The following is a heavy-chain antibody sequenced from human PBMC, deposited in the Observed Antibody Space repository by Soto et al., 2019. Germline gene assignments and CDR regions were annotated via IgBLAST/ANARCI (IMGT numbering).Heavy chain of an antibody. CDR3: ARDRRIAVALYYYYGMDV. CDR2: ISSSSSYI. D-gene: IGHD6-19*01. V-gene: IGHV3-21*01. J-gene: IGHJ6*02. CDR1: GFTFSSYS. Sequence: GGSLRLSCAASGFTFSSYSMSWVRQAPGKGLEWVSSISSSSSYIYYADSVKGRFTISRDNAKNSLYLQMNSLRAEDTAVYYCARDRRIAVALYYYYGMDVWGQGTTVTVSS.